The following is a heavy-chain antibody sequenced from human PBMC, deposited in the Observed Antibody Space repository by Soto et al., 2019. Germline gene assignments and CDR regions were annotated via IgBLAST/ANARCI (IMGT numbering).Heavy chain of an antibody. V-gene: IGHV4-59*01. J-gene: IGHJ4*02. CDR1: GGSISSYY. D-gene: IGHD2-2*01. CDR2: IYYSGST. Sequence: QVQLQESGPGLVKPSETLSLTCTVSGGSISSYYWSWIRQPPGTGLEWIGYIYYSGSTNYNPSLKSRVTISVDTPKKQCSLKLGSVTAGDTAVYYGEIAGYDVLFDYWGQGTLVTVSS. CDR3: EIAGYDVLFDY.